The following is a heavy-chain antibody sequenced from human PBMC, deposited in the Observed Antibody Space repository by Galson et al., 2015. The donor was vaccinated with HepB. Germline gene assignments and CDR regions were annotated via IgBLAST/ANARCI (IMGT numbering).Heavy chain of an antibody. V-gene: IGHV3-21*01. D-gene: IGHD3-3*01. CDR2: ISSSSSYI. J-gene: IGHJ6*03. CDR3: AARQYYDFWSGYYYYYYMDV. CDR1: GFTFSSYS. Sequence: SLRLSCAASGFTFSSYSINWVRQAPGKGLEWVSSISSSSSYIYDADSVKGPFTISRDNAKNSLYLQMNSRRAEDTAVDYCAARQYYDFWSGYYYYYYMDVWGKGTTVTVS.